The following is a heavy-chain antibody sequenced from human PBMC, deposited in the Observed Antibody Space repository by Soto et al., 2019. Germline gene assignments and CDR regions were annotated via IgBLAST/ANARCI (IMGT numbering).Heavy chain of an antibody. J-gene: IGHJ3*02. CDR3: AITQEEGAFDI. Sequence: SETLSLTCAVYGGSFSGYYWSWIRQPPGKGLEWIGEINPSGSTNYNPCLKRRVTIPVDTSMNQFTLKLSSVTAADTAVYYCAITQEEGAFDIWGQGTMVTVSS. V-gene: IGHV4-34*01. CDR1: GGSFSGYY. CDR2: INPSGST.